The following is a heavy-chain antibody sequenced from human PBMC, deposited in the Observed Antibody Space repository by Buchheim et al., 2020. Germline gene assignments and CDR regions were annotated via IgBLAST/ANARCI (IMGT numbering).Heavy chain of an antibody. Sequence: EVQLVESGGGLVQPGGSLRLSCAASGFTFSSYWMSWVRQAPGKGLEWVANIKQDGSEKYYVDSVKGRFTISRDNAKNSLYLQMNSLRAEDTAVYYCARDRGKYYYYYYGMDVWGQGTT. J-gene: IGHJ6*02. D-gene: IGHD3-10*01. CDR1: GFTFSSYW. CDR3: ARDRGKYYYYYYGMDV. V-gene: IGHV3-7*01. CDR2: IKQDGSEK.